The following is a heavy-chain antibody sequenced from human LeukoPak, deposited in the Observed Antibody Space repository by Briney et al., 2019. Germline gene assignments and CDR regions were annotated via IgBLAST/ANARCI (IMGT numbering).Heavy chain of an antibody. CDR1: GYTFTNYA. Sequence: ASVKVSCKASGYTFTNYAMNWVRQAPGQGLEWMGWIHPSTGNPTYAQGFAGRFVFSLDTSVSTTYLQISSLKAEDTAVYYCARAFQSLGGLSLPDYWGQGTLVTVSS. CDR3: ARAFQSLGGLSLPDY. V-gene: IGHV7-4-1*02. D-gene: IGHD3-16*02. J-gene: IGHJ4*02. CDR2: IHPSTGNP.